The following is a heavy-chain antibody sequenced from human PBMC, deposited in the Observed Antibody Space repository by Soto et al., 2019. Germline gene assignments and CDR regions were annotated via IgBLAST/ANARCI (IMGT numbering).Heavy chain of an antibody. Sequence: QVQLQESGPGLVKPSQTLSLTCTVSGGSISSGGYYWSWIRQHPGKGLEWIGYIYYSGSTYYNPSLKSRVTISVDTAKNQFSLKLSSVTAADTSVYYCASSRNDYGDYVGNYWGQGTLVTVSS. D-gene: IGHD4-17*01. J-gene: IGHJ4*02. CDR2: IYYSGST. CDR3: ASSRNDYGDYVGNY. CDR1: GGSISSGGYY. V-gene: IGHV4-31*03.